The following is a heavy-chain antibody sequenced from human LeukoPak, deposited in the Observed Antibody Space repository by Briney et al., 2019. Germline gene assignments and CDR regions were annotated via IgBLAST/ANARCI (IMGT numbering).Heavy chain of an antibody. D-gene: IGHD3-22*01. Sequence: PGGSLRLSCAASGFTFSNYAMHWVRQAPGKGLEWVAVISYDGSNKYYADSVKGRFTISRDNSKNTLYLQMNSLRAEDAAVYYCARDLLKEDYYDSRGYDDYWGQGTLVTVSS. CDR3: ARDLLKEDYYDSRGYDDY. V-gene: IGHV3-30-3*01. CDR2: ISYDGSNK. J-gene: IGHJ4*02. CDR1: GFTFSNYA.